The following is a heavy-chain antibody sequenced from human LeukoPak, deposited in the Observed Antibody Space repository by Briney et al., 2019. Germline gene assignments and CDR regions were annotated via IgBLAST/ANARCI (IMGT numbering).Heavy chain of an antibody. D-gene: IGHD2-2*01. CDR3: ARGVHCSSTSCRVRYYYYYYMDV. Sequence: ASVKVSCKASGYTFTGYYMHWVRQAPGQGLEWMGRINPNSGGTNYAQKFQGRVTISVDTSKNQFSLKLSSVTAADTAVYYCARGVHCSSTSCRVRYYYYYYMDVWGKGTTVTVSS. J-gene: IGHJ6*03. CDR1: GYTFTGYY. V-gene: IGHV1-2*06. CDR2: INPNSGGT.